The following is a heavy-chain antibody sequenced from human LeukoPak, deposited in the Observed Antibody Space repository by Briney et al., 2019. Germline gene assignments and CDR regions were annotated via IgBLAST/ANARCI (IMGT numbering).Heavy chain of an antibody. CDR2: IYYSGST. D-gene: IGHD5-18*01. V-gene: IGHV4-39*07. CDR3: ARDIRYVDTATRNNWFDP. CDR1: GGSISSSSYY. Sequence: KTSETLSLTCTVSGGSISSSSYYWGWIRQPPGKGLEWIGSIYYSGSTYYNPSLKSRVTISVDTSKNQFSLKLSSVTAADTAVYYCARDIRYVDTATRNNWFDPWGQGTLVTVSS. J-gene: IGHJ5*02.